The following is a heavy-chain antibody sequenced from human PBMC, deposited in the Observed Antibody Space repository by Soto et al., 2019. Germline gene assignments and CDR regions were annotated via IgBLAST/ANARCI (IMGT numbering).Heavy chain of an antibody. CDR2: IYYSGST. V-gene: IGHV4-31*03. CDR1: GGSISSGGYY. J-gene: IGHJ4*02. CDR3: ARDLVVAGKNAYDY. D-gene: IGHD6-19*01. Sequence: SSETLSLTCTVSGGSISSGGYYWSWIRQHPGKGLEWTGYIYYSGSTYYNPSLKSRVTISVDTSKNQFSLKLSSVTAADTAVYYCARDLVVAGKNAYDYWGQGTLVTVSS.